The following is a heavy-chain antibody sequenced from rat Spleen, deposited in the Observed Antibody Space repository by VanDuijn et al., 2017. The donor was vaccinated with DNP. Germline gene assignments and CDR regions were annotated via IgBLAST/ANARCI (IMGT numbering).Heavy chain of an antibody. Sequence: EVQLVESGGDLVQPGRSLKLSCVASGFTFNNYWMTWIRQVPGKGLEWVASITSSDGSTYYPDSVKGRFTISRDNAKNTLYLQMNSLRSEDTATYYCARGSTSIYWYFDFWGPGTMVTVSS. CDR3: ARGSTSIYWYFDF. J-gene: IGHJ1*01. CDR2: ITSSDGST. V-gene: IGHV5-31*01. D-gene: IGHD3-1*01. CDR1: GFTFNNYW.